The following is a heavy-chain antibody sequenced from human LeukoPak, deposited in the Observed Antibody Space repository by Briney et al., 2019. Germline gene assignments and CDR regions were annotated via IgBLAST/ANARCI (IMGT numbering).Heavy chain of an antibody. V-gene: IGHV4-59*01. J-gene: IGHJ5*02. CDR3: ARSGSGIAVADDHCFDP. CDR2: IYYSGST. D-gene: IGHD6-19*01. CDR1: GGSISSYY. Sequence: SETLSLTCTVSGGSISSYYWSWIRQPPGKGLEGIGYIYYSGSTNYNPSLKRRVTISVDTSKNQFSLKLSSVTAADTAVYYCARSGSGIAVADDHCFDPWGQGTLVTVSS.